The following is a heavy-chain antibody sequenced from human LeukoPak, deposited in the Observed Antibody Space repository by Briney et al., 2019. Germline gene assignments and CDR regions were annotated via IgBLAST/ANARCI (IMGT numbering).Heavy chain of an antibody. CDR2: VYSNGNT. J-gene: IGHJ4*02. V-gene: IGHV4-59*12. CDR1: GDSISNYY. Sequence: SSETLSLTCTVSGDSISNYYWTWIRQPPGKGLEWIGYVYSNGNTDYDSSLKSRVTISVDMSRNQFSLRLSSVTAADTAIYYCARYQTGTMFAVWGQGTLVTISS. CDR3: ARYQTGTMFAV. D-gene: IGHD1/OR15-1a*01.